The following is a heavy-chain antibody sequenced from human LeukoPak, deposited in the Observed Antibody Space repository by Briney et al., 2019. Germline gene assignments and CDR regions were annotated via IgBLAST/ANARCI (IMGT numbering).Heavy chain of an antibody. J-gene: IGHJ5*02. CDR1: GFTFSSYS. D-gene: IGHD2-15*01. CDR3: ARESRRDIVVVVAAIWFDP. Sequence: GGSLRLSCAASGFTFSSYSMNWVRQAPGKGLEWVSSISSSSSYIYYADSVKGRFTISRDNAKNSLYLQMNCLRAEATAVYYCARESRRDIVVVVAAIWFDPWGQGTLVTVSS. V-gene: IGHV3-21*01. CDR2: ISSSSSYI.